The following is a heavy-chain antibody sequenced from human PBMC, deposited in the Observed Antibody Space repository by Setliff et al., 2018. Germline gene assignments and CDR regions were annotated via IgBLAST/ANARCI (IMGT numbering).Heavy chain of an antibody. D-gene: IGHD5-18*01. Sequence: GASVKVSCKASGGTFGNYGVSWVRQAPGQGLEWMGGTIPIFGTTDYSQKFQGRVTIITDESTNTAFMQLSSLRSEDTAVYYCVREGVDTRSSTDYRYYMDVWGKGTTVTVSS. CDR2: TIPIFGTT. V-gene: IGHV1-69*05. CDR1: GGTFGNYG. CDR3: VREGVDTRSSTDYRYYMDV. J-gene: IGHJ6*03.